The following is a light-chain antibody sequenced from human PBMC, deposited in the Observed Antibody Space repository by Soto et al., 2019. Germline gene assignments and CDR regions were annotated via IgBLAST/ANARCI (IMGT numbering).Light chain of an antibody. J-gene: IGKJ1*01. V-gene: IGKV3-15*01. CDR3: QQYNNWPPWT. CDR1: QTVGSN. Sequence: EIVMTQSPATLSVSPGERATLSCRASQTVGSNLAWYQQKPGQAPSLLIYGASTRATGIPARFSGSGSGTEFTLTISSLQSEVFAVYYCQQYNNWPPWTFGQGTRVEIK. CDR2: GAS.